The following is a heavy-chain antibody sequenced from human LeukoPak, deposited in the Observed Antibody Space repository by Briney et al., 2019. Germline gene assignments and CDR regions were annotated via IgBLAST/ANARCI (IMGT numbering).Heavy chain of an antibody. D-gene: IGHD3-22*01. J-gene: IGHJ4*02. V-gene: IGHV3-74*01. CDR2: IKSDGYST. CDR1: GFTFSNDW. Sequence: PGGSLRLSCAASGFTFSNDWMHWVRQAPGKGLEWVSRIKSDGYSTTYADSVKGRFTICRDNAKRTLYLQMNSLRAEDTAVYYCTRGAHYDTSGYYLGGQGTLVTVSS. CDR3: TRGAHYDTSGYYL.